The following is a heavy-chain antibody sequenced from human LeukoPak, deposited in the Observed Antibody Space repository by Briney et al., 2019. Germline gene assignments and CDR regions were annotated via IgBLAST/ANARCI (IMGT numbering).Heavy chain of an antibody. CDR3: ASHSVSSWSLYSFDF. J-gene: IGHJ4*02. D-gene: IGHD5/OR15-5a*01. Sequence: GESLKISCRTAGYTFSNYWIGWVRQMPGKGLEWMGIINPGDSDTRYSPSFQGHVTISVDRSISTAFLQWSSLGASDTAMYYCASHSVSSWSLYSFDFWGQGTLVTVSS. V-gene: IGHV5-51*01. CDR1: GYTFSNYW. CDR2: INPGDSDT.